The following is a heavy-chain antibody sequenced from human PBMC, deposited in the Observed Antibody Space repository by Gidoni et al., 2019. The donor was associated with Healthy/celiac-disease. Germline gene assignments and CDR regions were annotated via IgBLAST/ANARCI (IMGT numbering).Heavy chain of an antibody. CDR3: ASGTATYIAAAGTQYFQH. Sequence: QLQLQESGPGLVKPSETLSLTCTVSGGSISSSSYYWGWIRQPPGKGLEWIGSIYYSGSTYYNPSLKSRVTISVDTSKNQFSLKLSSVTAADTAVYYCASGTATYIAAAGTQYFQHWGQGTLVTVSS. V-gene: IGHV4-39*01. CDR1: GGSISSSSYY. D-gene: IGHD6-13*01. CDR2: IYYSGST. J-gene: IGHJ1*01.